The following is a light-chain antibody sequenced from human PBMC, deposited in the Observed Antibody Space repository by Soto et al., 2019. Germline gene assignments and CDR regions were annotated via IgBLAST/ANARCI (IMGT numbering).Light chain of an antibody. Sequence: QLVLTQSPSASASLGASVKLTCTLSSGHSSYAIAWHQQQPEKGPRYLMKLNSDGSHSKGDGIPDRFSGSSSGAESYLTISSLQSEDEADYYCQTWGTGIHGVFGGGTKLTVL. V-gene: IGLV4-69*01. J-gene: IGLJ2*01. CDR2: LNSDGSH. CDR1: SGHSSYA. CDR3: QTWGTGIHGV.